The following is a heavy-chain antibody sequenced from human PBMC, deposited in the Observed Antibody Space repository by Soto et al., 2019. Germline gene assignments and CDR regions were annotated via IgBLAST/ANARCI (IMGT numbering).Heavy chain of an antibody. Sequence: GGSLRLSCAASGFTFSNYVMNWVRQAPGKGLEWVSAITGSGGSTYYADSVKGRFTMSRDDPKNTLYLQMNSLRAEDTAVYYCAKIRDYYDSSGYPPYFFDYWGQGTLVTVSS. V-gene: IGHV3-23*01. CDR3: AKIRDYYDSSGYPPYFFDY. CDR2: ITGSGGST. D-gene: IGHD3-22*01. CDR1: GFTFSNYV. J-gene: IGHJ4*02.